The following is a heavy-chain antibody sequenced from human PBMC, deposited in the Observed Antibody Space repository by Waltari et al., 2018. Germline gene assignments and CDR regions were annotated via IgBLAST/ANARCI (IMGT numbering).Heavy chain of an antibody. D-gene: IGHD1-1*01. CDR2: SKEEGSEK. J-gene: IGHJ4*02. CDR1: GFMFSYNW. V-gene: IGHV3-7*01. CDR3: VPGGLGRGRQHPVFDY. Sequence: EVQLVESGGGLVQPGGSLRLSCAASGFMFSYNWMSWVRQAPGKGLEWVAHSKEEGSEKYYVDSVKGRFTISRDNAKNSLYLQMNSLRGEDTAVYYCVPGGLGRGRQHPVFDYWGQGTLVTVSS.